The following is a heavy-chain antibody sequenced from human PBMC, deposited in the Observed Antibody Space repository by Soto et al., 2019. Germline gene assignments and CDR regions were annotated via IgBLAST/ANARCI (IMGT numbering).Heavy chain of an antibody. D-gene: IGHD3-22*01. CDR3: ARDAPPSPLQSMIVALSFDP. CDR2: IIPIFGTA. V-gene: IGHV1-69*13. J-gene: IGHJ5*02. CDR1: GGTFSSYA. Sequence: GASVKVSCKASGGTFSSYAISWVRQAPGQGLEWMGGIIPIFGTANYAQKFQGRVTITADESTSTAYMELSSLRSEDMAVYYCARDAPPSPLQSMIVALSFDPWGQGTLVTVSS.